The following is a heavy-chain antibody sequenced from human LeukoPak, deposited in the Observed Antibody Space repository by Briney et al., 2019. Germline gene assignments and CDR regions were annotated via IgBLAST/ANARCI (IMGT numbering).Heavy chain of an antibody. CDR3: VRDPANAQTYYFDY. D-gene: IGHD4/OR15-4a*01. CDR2: IKQDGSEK. V-gene: IGHV3-7*01. Sequence: GGSLRLSCAASGFTFSSYWMSWVRQAPGKGLEWVANIKQDGSEKYYVDSVKGRFTISRDNAKNSLYLQMNSLRAEDTAVYYCVRDPANAQTYYFDYWGQGTLVTVSS. CDR1: GFTFSSYW. J-gene: IGHJ4*02.